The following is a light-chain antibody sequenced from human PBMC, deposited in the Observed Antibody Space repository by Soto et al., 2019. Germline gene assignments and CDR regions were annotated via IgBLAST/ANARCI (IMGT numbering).Light chain of an antibody. J-gene: IGLJ1*01. V-gene: IGLV2-11*01. CDR2: DVS. Sequence: QSVLTQPRSVSGSPGQSVTISCTGTSSDVGGYNYVSWYQQHPGKAPKLIIYDVSKRPSGVPDRFSGSKSGNTASLTISGLQAEDEADYYCCSYAGSYTLYGVGTGTKV. CDR1: SSDVGGYNY. CDR3: CSYAGSYTLYG.